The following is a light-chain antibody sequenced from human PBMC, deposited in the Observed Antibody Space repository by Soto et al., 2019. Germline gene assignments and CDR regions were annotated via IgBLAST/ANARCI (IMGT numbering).Light chain of an antibody. CDR1: QSVGNY. CDR3: LQRSVWPWT. V-gene: IGKV3-11*01. J-gene: IGKJ1*01. CDR2: DVF. Sequence: EIVLTQSPATLSLSPGERATLSCRASQSVGNYLAWYQQKPGQAPRLLIYDVFNRATGIPARLSGSVSGTDFTLTISSLESEDFAVYYCLQRSVWPWTFGQGTRLEVK.